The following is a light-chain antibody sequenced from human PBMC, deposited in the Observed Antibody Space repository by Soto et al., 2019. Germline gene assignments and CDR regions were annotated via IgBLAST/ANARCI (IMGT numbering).Light chain of an antibody. CDR2: GAS. V-gene: IGKV3-20*01. CDR1: QCFXSYY. J-gene: IGKJ1*01. CDR3: QQYKSYSWT. Sequence: EIALTQSPCTLSLSLGERATLSCRASQCFXSYYSAWYQQKPGQAPRLRXYGASTRATGSPARLSGSGSGREFTLTISGLQPYDFANYYFQQYKSYSWTFGQGTKVDIK.